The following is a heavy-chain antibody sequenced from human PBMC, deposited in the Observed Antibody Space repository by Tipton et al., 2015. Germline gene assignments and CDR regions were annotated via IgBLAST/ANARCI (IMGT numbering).Heavy chain of an antibody. V-gene: IGHV4-39*01. CDR1: GVSISSRSYF. CDR2: IYYTGSN. Sequence: TLSLTCTVSGVSISSRSYFWGWIRQAPGKGLEWIGIIYYTGSNYYNPSLKSRVTISVDTSKNQFSLELSSVTAADTAVYFCARHPDFITVAGTAYFGYWGQGTLVPVSS. CDR3: ARHPDFITVAGTAYFGY. D-gene: IGHD6-19*01. J-gene: IGHJ4*02.